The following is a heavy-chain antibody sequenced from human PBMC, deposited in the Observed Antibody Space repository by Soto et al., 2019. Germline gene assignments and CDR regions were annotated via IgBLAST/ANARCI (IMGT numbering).Heavy chain of an antibody. CDR1: GGSITSGNTYS. D-gene: IGHD3-10*01. V-gene: IGHV4-30-2*01. J-gene: IGHJ5*02. Sequence: LSLTCAVSGGSITSGNTYSWSWIRQPPGKGLEWIGSISHTGSTSYNPSLKSRVSMSVDKSKNQFSLKLSSVTAADMAVYYCARAVTPYFGTWFDPWGQGTLVTVSS. CDR2: ISHTGST. CDR3: ARAVTPYFGTWFDP.